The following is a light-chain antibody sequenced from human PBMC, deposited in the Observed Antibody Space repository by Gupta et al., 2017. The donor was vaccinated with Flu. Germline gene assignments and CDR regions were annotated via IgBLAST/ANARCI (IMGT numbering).Light chain of an antibody. CDR1: SPNIGSNT. Sequence: QSVLTQPPSASGTPGQRVTISCSGSSPNIGSNTVNWYQQPPGTAPKLLIYNNNQRPSGVPDRFSGSKAGTSASLAISGLQSEDEAEYYCAAWDDSLNRVFGGGTKLTVL. J-gene: IGLJ3*02. V-gene: IGLV1-44*01. CDR3: AAWDDSLNRV. CDR2: NNN.